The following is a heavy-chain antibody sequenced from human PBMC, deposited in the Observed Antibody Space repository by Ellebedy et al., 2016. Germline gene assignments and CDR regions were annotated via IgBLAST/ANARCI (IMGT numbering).Heavy chain of an antibody. D-gene: IGHD5-24*01. V-gene: IGHV3-7*01. J-gene: IGHJ3*02. Sequence: GGSLRLSCAASGFTFSTYWMSWIRQAPGRGREWVANTKQDGREKFSVDSVKGRFTISRDNAKNSLYLQMNNLRAEDTAVYFCVGDMAFAFDIWGQGTKVTVST. CDR2: TKQDGREK. CDR3: VGDMAFAFDI. CDR1: GFTFSTYW.